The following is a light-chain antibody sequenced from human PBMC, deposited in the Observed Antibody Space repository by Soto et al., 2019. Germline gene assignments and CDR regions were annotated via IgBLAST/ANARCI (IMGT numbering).Light chain of an antibody. CDR1: QSVSSS. V-gene: IGKV3-11*01. CDR2: DAS. J-gene: IGKJ3*01. Sequence: EIVLTQSPATLSLSPGERATLSCRASQSVSSSLAWYQQKPGQAPRLLIYDASNRATGIPARFSGSGSGTDFTLTISSLEPEDFAVYYCQQRSNWPPRFTFGPGTKVDIK. CDR3: QQRSNWPPRFT.